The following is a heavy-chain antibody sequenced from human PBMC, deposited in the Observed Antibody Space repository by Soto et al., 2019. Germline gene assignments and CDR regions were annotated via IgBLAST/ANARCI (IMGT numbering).Heavy chain of an antibody. V-gene: IGHV1-18*01. CDR1: GYTFTNYG. Sequence: ASVKVSCKASGYTFTNYGINWVRQAPGQGLEWMGWISAYNGNRNYAQRVQGRFTMTTDTSTSTAYMELRSLRSDDTAVYYCARDTDCSSTSCYDYWGQGTLVTV. D-gene: IGHD2-2*01. CDR3: ARDTDCSSTSCYDY. CDR2: ISAYNGNR. J-gene: IGHJ4*02.